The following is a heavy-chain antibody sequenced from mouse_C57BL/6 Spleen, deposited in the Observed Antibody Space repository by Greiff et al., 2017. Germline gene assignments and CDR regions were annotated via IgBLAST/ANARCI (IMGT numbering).Heavy chain of an antibody. CDR3: AREGNYWYFDV. D-gene: IGHD2-1*01. CDR2: IYPGDGDT. V-gene: IGHV1-82*01. J-gene: IGHJ1*03. Sequence: QVQLKESGPELVKPGASVKISCKASGYAFSSSWMNWVKQRPGKGLEWIGRIYPGDGDTNYNGKFKGKATLTADKSSSTAYMQLSSLTSEDSAVYFCAREGNYWYFDVWGTGTTVTVSS. CDR1: GYAFSSSW.